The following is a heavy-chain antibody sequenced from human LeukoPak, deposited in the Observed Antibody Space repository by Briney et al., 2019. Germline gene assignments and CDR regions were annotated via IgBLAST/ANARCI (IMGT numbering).Heavy chain of an antibody. CDR3: ARVGRRDGYNLGAFDI. J-gene: IGHJ3*02. CDR1: GFTFSSYW. CDR2: INSDGSST. Sequence: GGSLRLSCAASGFTFSSYWMHWVRQAPGQGLVWVSRINSDGSSTSYADSVKGRFTISRDNAKNTLYLQMNSLRAEDTAVYYCARVGRRDGYNLGAFDIWGQGTMVTVSS. D-gene: IGHD5-24*01. V-gene: IGHV3-74*01.